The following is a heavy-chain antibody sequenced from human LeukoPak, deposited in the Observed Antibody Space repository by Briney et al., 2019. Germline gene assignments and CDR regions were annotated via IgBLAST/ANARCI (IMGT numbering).Heavy chain of an antibody. V-gene: IGHV3-23*01. CDR2: IVGSGVST. CDR3: AKPVAGPEYFQH. J-gene: IGHJ1*01. CDR1: GFTFSSYA. Sequence: GGSLRLSCAASGFTFSSYAMNWVRQAPGKGLEWVSGIVGSGVSTYYADSVKGRFTISRDNSKNTLYLQMNSLRAEDTAVYYCAKPVAGPEYFQHWGQGTLDTVSS. D-gene: IGHD6-19*01.